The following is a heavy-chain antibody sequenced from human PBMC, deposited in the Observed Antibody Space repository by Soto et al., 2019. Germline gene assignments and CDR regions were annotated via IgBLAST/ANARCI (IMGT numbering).Heavy chain of an antibody. V-gene: IGHV1-24*01. J-gene: IGHJ4*02. CDR1: GYTLTELS. CDR2: FDPEDGET. D-gene: IGHD3-22*01. Sequence: ASVKVSCKVSGYTLTELSMHWVRQAPGKGLEWMGGFDPEDGETIYAQKFQGRVTMTEDTSTDTAYMELSSLRSEDTAVYYCATDHCYDSSGYYSNDYWGQGTLVTVSS. CDR3: ATDHCYDSSGYYSNDY.